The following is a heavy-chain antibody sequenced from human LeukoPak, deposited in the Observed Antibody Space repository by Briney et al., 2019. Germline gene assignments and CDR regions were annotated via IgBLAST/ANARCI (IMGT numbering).Heavy chain of an antibody. Sequence: PGGSLRLSCAASGFTVSSNYMSWVRQAPGKGLEWVSVIYSGGSTYYADSVKGRFTIPRDNSKNTLYLQMNSLRAEDTAVYYCALDSGPYYFDYWGQGTLVTVSS. V-gene: IGHV3-53*01. CDR3: ALDSGPYYFDY. CDR2: IYSGGST. D-gene: IGHD3/OR15-3a*01. J-gene: IGHJ4*02. CDR1: GFTVSSNY.